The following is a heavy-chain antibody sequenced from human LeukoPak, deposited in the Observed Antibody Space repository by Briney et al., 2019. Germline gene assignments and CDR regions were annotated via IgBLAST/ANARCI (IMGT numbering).Heavy chain of an antibody. J-gene: IGHJ4*02. CDR3: VRDSDDYVWGSYRHFDY. CDR1: GYTFTTYA. CDR2: INTNTGNP. D-gene: IGHD3-16*02. V-gene: IGHV7-4-1*02. Sequence: VASVKVSCKTSGYTFTTYAMNWVRQAPGQGLEWMGWINTNTGNPTYAQGFTGRFVFSLDTSVSTAYLQISSLKADDTAVYYCVRDSDDYVWGSYRHFDYWGQGTLVTVSS.